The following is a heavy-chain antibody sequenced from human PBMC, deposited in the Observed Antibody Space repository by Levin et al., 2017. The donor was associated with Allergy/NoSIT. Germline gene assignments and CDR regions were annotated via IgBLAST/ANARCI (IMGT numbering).Heavy chain of an antibody. Sequence: LSLTCAASGFTFSSYGMHWVRQAPGKGLEWVAVISYDGSNKYYADSVKGRFTISRDNSKNTLYLQMNSLRAEDTAVYYCLGFDYWGQGTLVTVSS. J-gene: IGHJ4*02. CDR1: GFTFSSYG. CDR3: LGFDY. V-gene: IGHV3-30*03. D-gene: IGHD3-16*01. CDR2: ISYDGSNK.